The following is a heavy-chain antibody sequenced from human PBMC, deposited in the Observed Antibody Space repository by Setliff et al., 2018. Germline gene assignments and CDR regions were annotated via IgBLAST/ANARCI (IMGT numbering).Heavy chain of an antibody. CDR2: FYTSGIT. Sequence: KPSETLSLTCTVSGGSISSGSYYWTWIRQPAGKGLEWIGHFYTSGITSYNPSLKSRVTISVDTSKNQFSLKLSSVTAADTAVYYCVTAASARSRWYDMGWFDPWGQGTQVTVSS. CDR3: VTAASARSRWYDMGWFDP. CDR1: GGSISSGSYY. D-gene: IGHD3-22*01. J-gene: IGHJ5*02. V-gene: IGHV4-61*09.